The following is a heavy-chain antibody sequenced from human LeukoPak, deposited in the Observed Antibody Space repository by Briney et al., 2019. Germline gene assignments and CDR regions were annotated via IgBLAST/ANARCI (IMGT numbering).Heavy chain of an antibody. Sequence: GASVTVSFKSSGYTFTGYYLHWVRQAPAQGLEWMGWINPNSGGTNYAQKFHGRVTMTRHTSISTAYIELSTLRSDDTAVYYFARNEEVRGVIIHCFDPWGQGTLVTVSS. CDR1: GYTFTGYY. V-gene: IGHV1-2*02. D-gene: IGHD3-10*01. J-gene: IGHJ5*02. CDR3: ARNEEVRGVIIHCFDP. CDR2: INPNSGGT.